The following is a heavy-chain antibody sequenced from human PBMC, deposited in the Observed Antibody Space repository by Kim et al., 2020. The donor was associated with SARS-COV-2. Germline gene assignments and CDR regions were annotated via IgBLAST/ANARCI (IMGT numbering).Heavy chain of an antibody. CDR1: GGSVSSGSYY. Sequence: SETLSLTCTVSGGSVSSGSYYWSWIRQPPGKGLEWIGYIYYSGSTNYNPSLKSRVTISVDTSKNQFSLKLSSVTAADTAVYYCAREGLVSSGWFGYWGQGTLVTVSS. V-gene: IGHV4-61*01. CDR3: AREGLVSSGWFGY. CDR2: IYYSGST. J-gene: IGHJ5*01. D-gene: IGHD6-19*01.